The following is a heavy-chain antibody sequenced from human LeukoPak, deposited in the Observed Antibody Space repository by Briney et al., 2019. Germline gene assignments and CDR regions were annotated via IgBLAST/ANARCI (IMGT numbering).Heavy chain of an antibody. CDR2: IYTSGST. CDR1: GGSISSGSYY. J-gene: IGHJ4*02. CDR3: ARGADLTTVTTLNDY. Sequence: SETLSLTCTVSGGSISSGSYYWSWIRQPAGKGLEWIGRIYTSGSTNYNPSLKSRVTISVDTSKNQFSLKLSSVTAADTAVYYCARGADLTTVTTLNDYWGQGTLVTVSS. V-gene: IGHV4-61*02. D-gene: IGHD4-17*01.